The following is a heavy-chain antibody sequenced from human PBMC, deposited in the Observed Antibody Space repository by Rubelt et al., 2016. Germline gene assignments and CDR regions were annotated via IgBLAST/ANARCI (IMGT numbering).Heavy chain of an antibody. D-gene: IGHD2-8*01. Sequence: QVQLQESGPGLVKPSETLSLTCTVSGGSVSSGSYYWSWIRQPPGKGLEWIGYIYYSGSTNYNPSLKGRGTISVDTSKNQFSLKLSSVTAADTAVYYCARFGDIVLMVYDYWGQGTLVTVSS. CDR3: ARFGDIVLMVYDY. CDR2: IYYSGST. CDR1: GGSVSSGSYY. J-gene: IGHJ4*02. V-gene: IGHV4-61*01.